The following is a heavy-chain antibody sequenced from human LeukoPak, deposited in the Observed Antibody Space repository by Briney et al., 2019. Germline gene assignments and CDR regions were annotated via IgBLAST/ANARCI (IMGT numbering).Heavy chain of an antibody. CDR2: IYTSGST. D-gene: IGHD1-1*01. CDR3: ARFTRDTSYYYYYMDV. Sequence: PSGTLSLTCTVSGGSISSYYWSWIRQPPGKGLEWIGYIYTSGSTNYNPSLKSRVTISVDTSKNQFSLKLSSVTAADTAVYYCARFTRDTSYYYYYMDVWGKGTTVTVSS. V-gene: IGHV4-4*09. CDR1: GGSISSYY. J-gene: IGHJ6*03.